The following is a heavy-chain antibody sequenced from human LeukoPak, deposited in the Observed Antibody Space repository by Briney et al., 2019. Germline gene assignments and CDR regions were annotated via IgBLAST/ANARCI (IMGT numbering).Heavy chain of an antibody. J-gene: IGHJ4*02. CDR3: ARERGSTSCMYCFDY. CDR2: IYSGGST. Sequence: GGSLRLSCAASGFTVSSNCMSWVRQAPGKGLEWVSVIYSGGSTYYADSVKGRFTISRDNSKNTLYLQMNSLRAEDTAVYYCARERGSTSCMYCFDYWGQGTLVTVSS. CDR1: GFTVSSNC. V-gene: IGHV3-53*01. D-gene: IGHD2-2*01.